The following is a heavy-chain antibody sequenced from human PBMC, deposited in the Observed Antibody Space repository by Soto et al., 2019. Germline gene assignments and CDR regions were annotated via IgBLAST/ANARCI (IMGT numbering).Heavy chain of an antibody. CDR1: GYTFTSYG. J-gene: IGHJ4*02. CDR3: APQDQQYCSGGSCDSCDY. Sequence: QVQLVQSGAEVKKPGASVKVSCKASGYTFTSYGISWVRQAPGQGREWMGWISAYNGNTNYAQKLQGRVTMTTDTSTSTAYMELRSLRSDDTAVYYCAPQDQQYCSGGSCDSCDYWGQGTMVTVSS. CDR2: ISAYNGNT. V-gene: IGHV1-18*01. D-gene: IGHD2-15*01.